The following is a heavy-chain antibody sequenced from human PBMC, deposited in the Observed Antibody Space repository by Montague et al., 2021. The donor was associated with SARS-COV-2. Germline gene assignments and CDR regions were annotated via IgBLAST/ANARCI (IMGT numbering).Heavy chain of an antibody. J-gene: IGHJ3*02. V-gene: IGHV4-59*08. CDR2: IYYSGST. CDR3: ARRGLSYYDSSGGLIPQNAFDI. CDR1: GGSISSYY. Sequence: SETLSLTCTVSGGSISSYYWSWIRQPPGKGLEWIGYIYYSGSTNYNPSLKSRVTISVDTSKNQFSLKLSSVTAADTAVYYCARRGLSYYDSSGGLIPQNAFDIWGQGTMVTVSS. D-gene: IGHD3-22*01.